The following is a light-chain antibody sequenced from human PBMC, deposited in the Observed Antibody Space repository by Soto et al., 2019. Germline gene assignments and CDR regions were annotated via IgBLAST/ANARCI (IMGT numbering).Light chain of an antibody. Sequence: AIQLTQSPSSLSASVGARVIITCRASQGISSALAWYQQKPGKAPKLLIYDASSLESGVPSRFSGSGSGTDFALTINSLQPEDFATYYCQQFNLYPITFGQGTRLEMK. CDR1: QGISSA. CDR2: DAS. CDR3: QQFNLYPIT. V-gene: IGKV1-13*02. J-gene: IGKJ5*01.